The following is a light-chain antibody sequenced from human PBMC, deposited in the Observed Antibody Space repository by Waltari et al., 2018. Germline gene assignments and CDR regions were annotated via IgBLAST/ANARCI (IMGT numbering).Light chain of an antibody. CDR1: QSVFYSSNNKNY. CDR3: QQYYSTPPT. CDR2: WAS. J-gene: IGKJ1*01. Sequence: DIVMTQSPDSLAVSLGERATINCQPSQSVFYSSNNKNYLAWYQQRPGQPPKLFINWASTRESGVPDRFSGSGSGTDFTLTISSLQAEDVAVYYCQQYYSTPPTFGQGTKVEIK. V-gene: IGKV4-1*01.